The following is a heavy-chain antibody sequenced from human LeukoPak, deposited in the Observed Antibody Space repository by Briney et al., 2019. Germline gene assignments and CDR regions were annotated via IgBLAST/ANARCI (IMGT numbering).Heavy chain of an antibody. D-gene: IGHD3-22*01. CDR2: INTNTGNP. Sequence: ASVKVSCKASGYTFTDYYIHWVRQAPGQGLEWMGWINTNTGNPTYAQGFTGRFVFSLDTSVSTAYLQISSLKAEDTAVYYCARGVYYYDSSGYYGWSFDYWGQGTLVTVSS. J-gene: IGHJ4*02. CDR3: ARGVYYYDSSGYYGWSFDY. CDR1: GYTFTDYY. V-gene: IGHV7-4-1*02.